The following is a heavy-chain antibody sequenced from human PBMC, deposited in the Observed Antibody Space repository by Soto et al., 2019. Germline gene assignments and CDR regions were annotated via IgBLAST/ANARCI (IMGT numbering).Heavy chain of an antibody. J-gene: IGHJ6*02. CDR1: GGSISSSNW. D-gene: IGHD3-16*01. V-gene: IGHV4-4*02. CDR2: IYHSGST. Sequence: KPSETLSLTCAVSGGSISSSNWWSWVRQPPGKGLEWIGEIYHSGSTNYNPSLKSRVTISVDKSKNQFSLKLSSVTAADTAVYYCARAEGGNYYGMDVWGQGTTVTVSS. CDR3: ARAEGGNYYGMDV.